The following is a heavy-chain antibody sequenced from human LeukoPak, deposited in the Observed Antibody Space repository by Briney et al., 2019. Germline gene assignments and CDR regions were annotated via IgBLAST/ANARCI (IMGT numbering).Heavy chain of an antibody. CDR1: GGSISSYY. CDR3: ARDSLGYNWFDP. D-gene: IGHD6-13*01. V-gene: IGHV4-59*01. Sequence: SETLSLTCTVSGGSISSYYWSWIRQPPGKELEGIGYIYYSGSTNYNPSLKSRVTISVDTSKNQFSLKLSSVTAADTAVYYCARDSLGYNWFDPWGQGTLVTVSS. J-gene: IGHJ5*02. CDR2: IYYSGST.